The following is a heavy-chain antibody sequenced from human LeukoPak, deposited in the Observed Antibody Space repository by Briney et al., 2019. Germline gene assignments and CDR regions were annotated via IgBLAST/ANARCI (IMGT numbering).Heavy chain of an antibody. D-gene: IGHD5-18*01. V-gene: IGHV3-23*01. Sequence: GGSLRLSCAASGFTFSSYAMSWVRQAPGKGLEWVSSISNDGVDTYYADSVKGRLSISRDNSKNTLYLQINSLSAEDTAMYYCAKSMSTAYRGFFDYWGQGILVSVSS. CDR1: GFTFSSYA. CDR3: AKSMSTAYRGFFDY. CDR2: ISNDGVDT. J-gene: IGHJ4*02.